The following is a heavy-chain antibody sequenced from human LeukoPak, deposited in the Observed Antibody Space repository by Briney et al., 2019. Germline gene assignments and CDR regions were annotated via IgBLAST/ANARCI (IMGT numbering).Heavy chain of an antibody. D-gene: IGHD3-22*01. V-gene: IGHV4-39*01. J-gene: IGHJ3*02. CDR2: IYYSGST. Sequence: PSETLPLTCTVSGGSISSSSYYWGWIRQPPGKGLEWIGSIYYSGSTYYNPSLKSRVTISVDTSKNQFSLKLSSVTAADTAVYYCASDITMIAEDAFDILGQGTMVTVSS. CDR1: GGSISSSSYY. CDR3: ASDITMIAEDAFDI.